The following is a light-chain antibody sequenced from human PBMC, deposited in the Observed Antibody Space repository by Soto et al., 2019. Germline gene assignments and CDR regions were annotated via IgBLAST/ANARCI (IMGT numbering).Light chain of an antibody. CDR3: QQYNNWPPIT. CDR1: QSVSNN. V-gene: IGKV3-15*01. Sequence: EIMMTQSPATLSVSPGERATLSCRASQSVSNNVACYQQKPGQAPRLLIYYASTRATGIPARYSGSGSGTEFTLTISSIQSEDCALYYWQQYNNWPPITFGQGTRLEIK. J-gene: IGKJ5*01. CDR2: YAS.